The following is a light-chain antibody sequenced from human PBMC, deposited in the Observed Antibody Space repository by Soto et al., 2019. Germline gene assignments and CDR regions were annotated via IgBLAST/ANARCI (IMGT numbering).Light chain of an antibody. CDR2: AAS. V-gene: IGKV1-39*01. CDR1: RTIGSY. Sequence: DIQMTQSPSSLSASVGDRVTITCRASRTIGSYLNWYQQKPGKAPKLLIYAASSLQSGVPSRFSGSGSGTDWTVTSGSRRPEEFATYQGRQGISRRRAFGQGTKVEI. J-gene: IGKJ2*01. CDR3: RQGISRRRA.